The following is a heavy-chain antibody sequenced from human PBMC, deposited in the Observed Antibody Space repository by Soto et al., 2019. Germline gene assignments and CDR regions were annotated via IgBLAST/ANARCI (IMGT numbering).Heavy chain of an antibody. CDR1: GFTFSSYA. D-gene: IGHD2-2*01. Sequence: PGGSLRLSCSASGFTFSSYAMHWVRQAPGKGLEYVSVLYGGGTTHYSDSVKGRFTISRDNSKNTVFLQMNSLRAEDTAVYYCVRTSSYWGQGTRVTVSS. V-gene: IGHV3-64*04. CDR2: LYGGGTT. J-gene: IGHJ4*02. CDR3: VRTSSY.